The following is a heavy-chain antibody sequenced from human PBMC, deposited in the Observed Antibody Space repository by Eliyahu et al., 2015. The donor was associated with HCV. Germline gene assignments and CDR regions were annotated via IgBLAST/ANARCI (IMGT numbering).Heavy chain of an antibody. J-gene: IGHJ2*01. D-gene: IGHD3-22*01. CDR3: ARQTYYYDTSGFNRYFDL. CDR1: GDSISSDAYF. Sequence: QMQLQESGPGLVKPSQTLSLTCTVSGDSISSDAYFWTWIRQHPGRGLEWIGHIYYSGDINYSPSLKSRLTISIDTSKNHFSLKLTSVTAADTAFYYCARQTYYYDTSGFNRYFDLWGRGTLVTVSS. V-gene: IGHV4-31*03. CDR2: IYYSGDI.